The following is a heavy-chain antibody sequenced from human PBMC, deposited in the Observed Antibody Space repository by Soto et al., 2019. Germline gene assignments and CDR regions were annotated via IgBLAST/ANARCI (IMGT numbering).Heavy chain of an antibody. J-gene: IGHJ4*02. V-gene: IGHV5-10-1*01. CDR3: ARQIYDADTGPNFQYYFDS. CDR1: GYSFAGYW. Sequence: GESLKISCKASGYSFAGYWTTWVRQKPGKGLEGMGRIDPSDSQTYYSPSFRGHVTISATKSITTVFLQWSSLRASDTAMYYCARQIYDADTGPNFQYYFDSWRKGTRVA. CDR2: IDPSDSQT. D-gene: IGHD2-8*02.